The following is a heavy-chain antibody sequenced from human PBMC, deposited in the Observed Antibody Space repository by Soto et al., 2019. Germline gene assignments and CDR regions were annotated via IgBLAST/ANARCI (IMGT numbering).Heavy chain of an antibody. CDR1: GTNFNNYA. CDR2: LIPILGSP. Sequence: QEQLAQSGAEVKKPGSSVTVSCKASGTNFNNYAISWVRQAPGQGLEWMGGLIPILGSPHYAQKFQGRVTIIADGSTTTAHMEMRSLRSEDTAVYYCASGNYYGGSGYGAFDIWGQGTMVTVSS. CDR3: ASGNYYGGSGYGAFDI. D-gene: IGHD3-22*01. J-gene: IGHJ3*02. V-gene: IGHV1-69*01.